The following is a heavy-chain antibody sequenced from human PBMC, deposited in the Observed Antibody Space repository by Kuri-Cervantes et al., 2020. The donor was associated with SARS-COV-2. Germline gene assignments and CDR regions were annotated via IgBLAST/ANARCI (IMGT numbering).Heavy chain of an antibody. Sequence: GGSLRLSCAASGFTFSSYSMNWVRQAPGKGLEWVSSISSSRSYIYYADSVKGRFTISRDNAKNSLYLQMNSLRAEDTAVYYCARDRPSNYYGSGSSLDAFDIWGQGTMVTGSS. D-gene: IGHD3-10*01. CDR2: ISSSRSYI. CDR3: ARDRPSNYYGSGSSLDAFDI. V-gene: IGHV3-21*01. J-gene: IGHJ3*02. CDR1: GFTFSSYS.